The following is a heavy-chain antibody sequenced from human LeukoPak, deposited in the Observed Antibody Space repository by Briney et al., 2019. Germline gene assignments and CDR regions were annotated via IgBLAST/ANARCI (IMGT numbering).Heavy chain of an antibody. CDR2: IYPGDSDT. Sequence: PGDSLKISCKGYGYSFTSYWIGWVRQMPGKGLEWMGIIYPGDSDTKYSPSFQGQVTISADKSISTAYLQWSSLKASDTAMYYCARRLDYGRNIIDYWGQGTLVTVSS. D-gene: IGHD4-23*01. CDR3: ARRLDYGRNIIDY. CDR1: GYSFTSYW. J-gene: IGHJ4*02. V-gene: IGHV5-51*01.